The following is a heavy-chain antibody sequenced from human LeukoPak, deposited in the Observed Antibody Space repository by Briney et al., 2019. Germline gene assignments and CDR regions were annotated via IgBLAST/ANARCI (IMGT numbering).Heavy chain of an antibody. CDR2: IYYSGST. D-gene: IGHD4-11*01. CDR3: ARTSDKYSNYIGY. V-gene: IGHV4-31*03. J-gene: IGHJ4*02. Sequence: PSETLSLTCTVSGGSISSGGYYWSWIRQHPGKGLEWIGYIYYSGSTYYNPSLKSRVTISVDTSKNQFSLKLSSVTAADTAVYYCARTSDKYSNYIGYRGQGTLVTVSS. CDR1: GGSISSGGYY.